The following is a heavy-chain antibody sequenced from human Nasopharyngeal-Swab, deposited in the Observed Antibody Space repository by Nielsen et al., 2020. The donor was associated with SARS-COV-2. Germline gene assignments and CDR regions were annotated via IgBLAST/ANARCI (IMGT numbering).Heavy chain of an antibody. Sequence: GEPLKISCAASGFTFSSYWMHWVRQAPGKGLVWVSRINSDGSSTSYADSVKGRFTISRDNAKNTLYLQMNSLRAEDTAVYYCASIRGYFDYWGQGTLVTVSS. CDR3: ASIRGYFDY. CDR2: INSDGSST. CDR1: GFTFSSYW. D-gene: IGHD3-22*01. V-gene: IGHV3-74*01. J-gene: IGHJ4*02.